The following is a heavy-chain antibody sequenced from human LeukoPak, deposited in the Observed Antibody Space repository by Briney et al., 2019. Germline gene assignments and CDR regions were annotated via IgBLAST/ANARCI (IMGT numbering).Heavy chain of an antibody. CDR2: ISAYNGNT. V-gene: IGHV1-18*01. Sequence: GASVKVSCKASGYTFTSYGISWVRQAPGQGLEWMGWISAYNGNTNYAQKLQGRVTMTTDTSTSTVYMELSSLRSEDTAVYYCAREPQSRITMILRWRVYFDYWGQGTLVTVSS. CDR1: GYTFTSYG. D-gene: IGHD3-22*01. CDR3: AREPQSRITMILRWRVYFDY. J-gene: IGHJ4*02.